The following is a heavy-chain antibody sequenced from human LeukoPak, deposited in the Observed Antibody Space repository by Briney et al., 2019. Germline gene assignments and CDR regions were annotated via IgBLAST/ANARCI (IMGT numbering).Heavy chain of an antibody. CDR3: ARAAGGVLDY. J-gene: IGHJ4*02. CDR2: INPNSGAT. V-gene: IGHV1-2*02. CDR1: GYTFTAYY. Sequence: ASVKVSCKASGYTFTAYYIHWVRQAPGQGLEWMGWINPNSGATNYAQKFQDRVTVTRDTSVGTAYMELSRLRSDDTAVYYCARAAGGVLDYWGQGTLVTVSS. D-gene: IGHD3-10*01.